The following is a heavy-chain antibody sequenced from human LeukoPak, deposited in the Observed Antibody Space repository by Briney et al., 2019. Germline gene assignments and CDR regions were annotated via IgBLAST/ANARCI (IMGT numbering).Heavy chain of an antibody. CDR3: ARGSGSFSGGLDY. J-gene: IGHJ4*02. CDR1: GFTFSSYG. Sequence: PGRSLRLSCAASGFTFSSYGMHWVRQTPGKGLGWVAIIWPDGSNKYYADSVKGRFTISRDNSKNTLYLQMNSLRAEDTAVYYCARGSGSFSGGLDYWGQGTLVTVSS. V-gene: IGHV3-33*01. CDR2: IWPDGSNK. D-gene: IGHD1-26*01.